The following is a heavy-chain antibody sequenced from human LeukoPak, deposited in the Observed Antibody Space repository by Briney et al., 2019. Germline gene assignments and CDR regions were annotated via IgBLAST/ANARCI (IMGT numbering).Heavy chain of an antibody. CDR2: ISAYIGNT. CDR1: RYTFTSYG. D-gene: IGHD3-10*01. Sequence: ASVKVSCKASRYTFTSYGISWVRQAPGQGLEWMGWISAYIGNTNYAQKLQGRVTMTTDTSTSTAYMELRSLGSDDTAVYYCARDTGGSGSYYRYFDYWGQGTLVTVSS. V-gene: IGHV1-18*01. CDR3: ARDTGGSGSYYRYFDY. J-gene: IGHJ4*02.